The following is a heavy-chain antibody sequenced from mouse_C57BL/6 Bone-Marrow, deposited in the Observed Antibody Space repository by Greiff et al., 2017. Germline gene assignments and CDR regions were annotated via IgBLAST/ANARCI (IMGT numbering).Heavy chain of an antibody. D-gene: IGHD1-1*01. J-gene: IGHJ1*03. CDR2: IWGGGST. CDR3: AKHQGDYYDSSSDWYFDV. CDR1: GFSLTSYG. Sequence: VKLVESGPGLVAPSQSLSITCTVSGFSLTSYGVDWVRQPPGKGLEWLGVIWGGGSTNYNSALMSRLSISKDNSKSQVFFKMNSLQTDDTAMYYCAKHQGDYYDSSSDWYFDVWGTGTTVTVSS. V-gene: IGHV2-9*01.